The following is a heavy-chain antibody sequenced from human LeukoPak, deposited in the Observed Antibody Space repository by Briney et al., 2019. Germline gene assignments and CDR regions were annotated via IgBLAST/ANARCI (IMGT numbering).Heavy chain of an antibody. V-gene: IGHV3-7*03. CDR3: ARDGASEWEWLLHGSDHAFDI. CDR1: GFSFSSYY. J-gene: IGHJ3*02. D-gene: IGHD3-3*01. CDR2: INPDGSER. Sequence: GGSPRLSCAASGFSFSSYYMSWVRQAPGKGLEWVALINPDGSERYYVDSVKGRFTISRDNARNSLYLQMNSLRAEDTAVYYCARDGASEWEWLLHGSDHAFDIWGQGTMVTVSS.